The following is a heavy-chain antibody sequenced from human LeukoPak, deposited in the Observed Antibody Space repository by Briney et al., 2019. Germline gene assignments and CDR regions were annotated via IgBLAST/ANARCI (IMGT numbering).Heavy chain of an antibody. D-gene: IGHD4-17*01. J-gene: IGHJ5*02. CDR1: GFTFGDYA. V-gene: IGHV3-49*04. Sequence: PGGSLRLSCTASGFTFGDYAMSWVRQAPGRGLEWVGFIRSKAYGGTTEYAASVKGRCTISRDDSKSIAYLQMNSLKTEDTAVYYCTRGSPDNYGDYEWFDPWGQGTLVTVSS. CDR3: TRGSPDNYGDYEWFDP. CDR2: IRSKAYGGTT.